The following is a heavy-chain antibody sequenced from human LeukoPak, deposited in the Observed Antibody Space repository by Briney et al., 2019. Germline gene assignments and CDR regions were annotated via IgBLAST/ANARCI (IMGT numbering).Heavy chain of an antibody. CDR3: AKHPSYYIAAAGIRFDY. J-gene: IGHJ4*02. D-gene: IGHD6-13*01. Sequence: QPGGSLRLSCAASGFTFSSYAMSWVRQAPGKGLEWVSAISGSGGSTYYADSVKGRFTISRDNSKNTLYLQMNSLRAEDTAVYYCAKHPSYYIAAAGIRFDYWGQGTLVTVSS. CDR2: ISGSGGST. CDR1: GFTFSSYA. V-gene: IGHV3-23*01.